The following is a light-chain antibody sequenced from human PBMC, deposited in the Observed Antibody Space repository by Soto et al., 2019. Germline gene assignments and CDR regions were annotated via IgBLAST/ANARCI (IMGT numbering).Light chain of an antibody. CDR3: QRRSNWPPYT. CDR2: DAS. J-gene: IGKJ2*01. V-gene: IGKV3-11*01. CDR1: QSVSSY. Sequence: EIVFTQARATLPLSPGERATLSCRASQSVSSYLAWYQQKPGQAPRLLIYDASNRATGIPARFSGSGSGTDFTLTISRLEPEDFAVYYCQRRSNWPPYTIGQGTKVDIK.